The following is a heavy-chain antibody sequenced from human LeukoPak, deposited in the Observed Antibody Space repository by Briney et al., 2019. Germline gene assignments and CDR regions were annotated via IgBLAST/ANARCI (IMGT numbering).Heavy chain of an antibody. J-gene: IGHJ3*02. CDR2: ISYDGGNK. V-gene: IGHV3-30*18. Sequence: GGSLRLSCAASGLTFSSYGMHWVRQAPGKGLEWVALISYDGGNKYYSDSVKGRFTISRDNSKNTLYLQMNSLRAEDTAVYYCAKVKLWFGELSVDAFDIWGQGTMVTVSS. D-gene: IGHD3-10*01. CDR1: GLTFSSYG. CDR3: AKVKLWFGELSVDAFDI.